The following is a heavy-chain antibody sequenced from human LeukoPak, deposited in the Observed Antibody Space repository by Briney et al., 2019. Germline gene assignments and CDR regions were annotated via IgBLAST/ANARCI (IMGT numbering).Heavy chain of an antibody. CDR2: INHSGST. Sequence: SESLSLTCAVYGGSFSGYYWSWIRQPPGKGLEWIGEINHSGSTNYNPSLKSRVTISVDTSKNQFSLKLSSVSAADTAVYYCARPLIAARPPYYYGMDVWGQGTTVTVSS. J-gene: IGHJ6*02. D-gene: IGHD6-6*01. CDR3: ARPLIAARPPYYYGMDV. V-gene: IGHV4-34*01. CDR1: GGSFSGYY.